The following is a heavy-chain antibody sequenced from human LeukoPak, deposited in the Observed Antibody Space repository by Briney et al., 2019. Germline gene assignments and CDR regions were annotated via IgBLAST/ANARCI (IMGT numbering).Heavy chain of an antibody. CDR3: ARSSGTLYYYYMDV. Sequence: PSETLSLTCAVSGGSISSSNWWSWVRQPPGKGLEWIGNIYYSGKTDYNPSLKSRVTISVDTSKNQFSLKLSSVTAADTAVYYCARSSGTLYYYYMDVWGKGTTVTVSS. CDR2: IYYSGKT. J-gene: IGHJ6*03. CDR1: GGSISSSNW. V-gene: IGHV4-4*02. D-gene: IGHD3-10*01.